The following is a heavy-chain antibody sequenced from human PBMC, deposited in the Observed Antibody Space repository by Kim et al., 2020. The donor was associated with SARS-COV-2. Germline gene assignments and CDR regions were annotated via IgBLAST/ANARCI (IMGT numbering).Heavy chain of an antibody. D-gene: IGHD6-19*01. CDR3: ASSGWWYNWFDP. V-gene: IGHV1-3*01. CDR2: INAGNGNT. Sequence: ASVKVSCKASGYTFTSYAMHWVRQAPGQRLEWMGWINAGNGNTKYSQKFQGRVTITRDTSASTAYMELSSLRSEDTAVYYCASSGWWYNWFDPWGQGTLVTVSS. J-gene: IGHJ5*02. CDR1: GYTFTSYA.